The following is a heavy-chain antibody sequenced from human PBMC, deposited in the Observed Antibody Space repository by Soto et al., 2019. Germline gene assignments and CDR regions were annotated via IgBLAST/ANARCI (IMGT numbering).Heavy chain of an antibody. J-gene: IGHJ4*02. Sequence: SETLSLTCAVSGGSISSSNWWSWVRQPPGKGLEWIGEIYHSGSTNYNPSLKSRVTISVDKSKNQFSLKLSSVTAADTAVYYCASNSHRPGGWFDYWGQGTLVTVSS. V-gene: IGHV4-4*02. D-gene: IGHD6-19*01. CDR1: GGSISSSNW. CDR3: ASNSHRPGGWFDY. CDR2: IYHSGST.